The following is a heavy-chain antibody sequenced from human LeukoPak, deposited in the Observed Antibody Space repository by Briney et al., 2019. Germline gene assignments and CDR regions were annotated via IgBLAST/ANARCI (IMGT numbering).Heavy chain of an antibody. CDR3: AREGPRGNSQFDY. CDR1: GFTFSNYG. Sequence: GGSLRLSCAASGFTFSNYGMHWVRQAPGKGLEWVALIWYDGSNKYYTDSVKGRLTISRDNSKNTLYLQMNSLGAEDTAVYYCAREGPRGNSQFDYWGQGTLVTVSS. D-gene: IGHD2/OR15-2a*01. V-gene: IGHV3-33*01. J-gene: IGHJ4*02. CDR2: IWYDGSNK.